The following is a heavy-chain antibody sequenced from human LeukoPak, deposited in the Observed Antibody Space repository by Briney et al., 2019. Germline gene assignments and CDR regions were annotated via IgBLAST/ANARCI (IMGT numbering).Heavy chain of an antibody. CDR1: GFTFSSYA. V-gene: IGHV3-64*01. CDR3: ARRFGSSPSDY. CDR2: ISSNGGTT. D-gene: IGHD2-2*01. Sequence: GGSLRLSCAASGFTFSSYAMQWVRQAPGKGLECVSAISSNGGTTYYANSVKGRFTISRDNSKNTMYLQMGDLRPEDMAVYYCARRFGSSPSDYWGQGTLVTVSS. J-gene: IGHJ4*02.